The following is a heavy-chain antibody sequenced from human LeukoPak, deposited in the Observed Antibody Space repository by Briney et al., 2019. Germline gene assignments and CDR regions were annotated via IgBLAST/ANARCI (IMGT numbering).Heavy chain of an antibody. CDR2: IRYDGSNE. CDR1: GFTFSSYC. CDR3: AKTTPLLDIVVVPAAVDY. J-gene: IGHJ4*02. Sequence: GGSLRLSCAASGFTFSSYCMHWVRQAPGKGLEWVAFIRYDGSNEYYADSVKGRFTISRDNSKNTLYLQMNSLRAEDTAVYYCAKTTPLLDIVVVPAAVDYWGQGTLVTVSS. D-gene: IGHD2-2*01. V-gene: IGHV3-30*02.